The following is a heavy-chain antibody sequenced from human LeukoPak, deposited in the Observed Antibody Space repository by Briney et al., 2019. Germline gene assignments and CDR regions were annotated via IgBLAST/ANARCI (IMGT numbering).Heavy chain of an antibody. D-gene: IGHD5-24*01. CDR2: IYHSGST. J-gene: IGHJ4*02. CDR1: GYSISSGYY. Sequence: PSQTLSLTCTVSGYSISSGYYWGWIRQPPGKGLEWIGSIYHSGSTYYNPSPKSRVTISVDTSKNQFSLKLSSVTAADTAVYYCAREYVEENYFDYWGQGTLVTVSS. CDR3: AREYVEENYFDY. V-gene: IGHV4-38-2*02.